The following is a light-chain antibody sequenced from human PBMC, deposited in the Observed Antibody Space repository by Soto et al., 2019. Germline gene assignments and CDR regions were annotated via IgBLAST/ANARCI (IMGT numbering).Light chain of an antibody. CDR1: QTVASNF. CDR2: GAS. V-gene: IGKV3-20*01. J-gene: IGKJ4*01. CDR3: QQYGTSPPLT. Sequence: EVVLTQSPGTLSLSPGDRATLSCRASQTVASNFLAWYQHKPGQSPRLLIYGASTRATDIPDRFSGSGSGPDFTLTISRLGPEDSAVYYCQQYGTSPPLTFGGGTKVEIK.